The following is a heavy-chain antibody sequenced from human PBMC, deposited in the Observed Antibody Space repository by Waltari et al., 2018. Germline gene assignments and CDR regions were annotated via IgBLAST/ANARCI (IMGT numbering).Heavy chain of an antibody. CDR1: GFTFSSYS. CDR3: ARDFGSGSYYDFDY. D-gene: IGHD3-10*01. CDR2: ISSSSSYI. J-gene: IGHJ4*02. V-gene: IGHV3-21*01. Sequence: EVQLVESGGGLVKPGGSLRLSCAASGFTFSSYSMNWVRQAPGKGLEWVSSISSSSSYIYYADSVKGRVTISRDNAKNSLYLQMNSLRAEDTAVYYCARDFGSGSYYDFDYWGQGTLVTVSS.